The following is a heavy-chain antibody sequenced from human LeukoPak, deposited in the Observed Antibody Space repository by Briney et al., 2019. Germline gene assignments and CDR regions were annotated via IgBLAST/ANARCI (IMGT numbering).Heavy chain of an antibody. CDR1: GFTFSSYW. V-gene: IGHV3-7*01. Sequence: GGSLRLSCAASGFTFSSYWMSWVRQAPGKGLEWVANIKQDGSEKYYVDSVKGRFTISRDNAKNSLYLQMNSLRAEDTAVYYCALPGTYYYGSGSYYSWGQGTLVTVSS. D-gene: IGHD3-10*01. CDR2: IKQDGSEK. J-gene: IGHJ4*02. CDR3: ALPGTYYYGSGSYYS.